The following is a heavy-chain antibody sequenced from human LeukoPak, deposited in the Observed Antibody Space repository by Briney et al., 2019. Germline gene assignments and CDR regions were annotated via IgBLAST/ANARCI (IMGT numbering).Heavy chain of an antibody. V-gene: IGHV3-20*04. Sequence: PGGSLRLSCAASGFTFDDYGMSWVRPAPGKGLEWVSGINWNGGSTGYADSVKGRFTISRDNSKNTLYLQMNSLRAEDTAVYYCAKELGPSARYYYYYYMDVWGKGTTVTISS. CDR1: GFTFDDYG. CDR2: INWNGGST. J-gene: IGHJ6*03. D-gene: IGHD3-3*02. CDR3: AKELGPSARYYYYYYMDV.